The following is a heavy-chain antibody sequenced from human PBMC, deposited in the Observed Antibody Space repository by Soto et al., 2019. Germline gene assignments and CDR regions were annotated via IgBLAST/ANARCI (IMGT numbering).Heavy chain of an antibody. Sequence: GGSLRLSCAASGFTFSIYAMSWVRQAPGKGLEWVSAISGSGGSTYYADSVKGRFTISRDNSKNTLYLQMNSLRAEDTAVYYCAKDCYYDSSGYSEGFDYWGQGTLVTVSS. D-gene: IGHD3-22*01. J-gene: IGHJ4*02. CDR1: GFTFSIYA. CDR3: AKDCYYDSSGYSEGFDY. CDR2: ISGSGGST. V-gene: IGHV3-23*01.